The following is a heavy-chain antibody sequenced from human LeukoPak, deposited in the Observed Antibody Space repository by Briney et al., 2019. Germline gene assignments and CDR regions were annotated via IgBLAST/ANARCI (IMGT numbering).Heavy chain of an antibody. CDR1: GFTLSSYS. V-gene: IGHV3-21*01. Sequence: GGSLRLSCAASGFTLSSYSMNWVRQAPGKGLEWVSSISSSSSYIYYADSVKGRFTISRDNAKNSLYLQMNSLRAEDTAVYYCAKDDDWGRFNHWGQGTLVTVSS. J-gene: IGHJ1*01. D-gene: IGHD3-16*01. CDR3: AKDDDWGRFNH. CDR2: ISSSSSYI.